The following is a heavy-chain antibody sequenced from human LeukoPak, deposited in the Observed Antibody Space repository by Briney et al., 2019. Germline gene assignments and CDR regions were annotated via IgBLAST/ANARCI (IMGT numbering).Heavy chain of an antibody. V-gene: IGHV4-34*01. CDR1: GGSFSVYY. D-gene: IGHD4-17*01. CDR2: INRGGST. CDR3: GLSTTKATTRTIDY. J-gene: IGHJ4*02. Sequence: SETLSLTCAVYGGSFSVYYWSWIRQPPGKGLEWIGEINRGGSTNYSPSLKSRVTISLDTSTNQVSLKLSSATAADTAMYYCGLSTTKATTRTIDYWGQGTLVTVSS.